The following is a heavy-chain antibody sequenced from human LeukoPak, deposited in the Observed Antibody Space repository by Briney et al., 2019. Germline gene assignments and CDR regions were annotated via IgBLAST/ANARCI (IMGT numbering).Heavy chain of an antibody. CDR3: AKDLGYCSSTSCRHDAFDI. J-gene: IGHJ3*02. V-gene: IGHV3-43*01. D-gene: IGHD2-2*01. CDR2: ISWDGGST. Sequence: GGSLRLSSAASRFTFDDYTMHWVRPAPGKGLEWVSLISWDGGSTYYADSVKGRFTISRGNSKNSLYLQMNSLRTEDTALYYCAKDLGYCSSTSCRHDAFDIWGQGTMVTVSS. CDR1: RFTFDDYT.